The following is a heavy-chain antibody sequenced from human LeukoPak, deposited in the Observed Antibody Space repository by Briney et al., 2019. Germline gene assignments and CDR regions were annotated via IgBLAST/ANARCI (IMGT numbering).Heavy chain of an antibody. CDR1: GFTLTNAW. J-gene: IGHJ4*02. V-gene: IGHV3-15*01. Sequence: GGSLRLSCVASGFTLTNAWMSWVRQVPGKGLEWVARIKSKADGGTTDYAAPVKGRITISREDSTDTLYLQMNSLKTEDTALYYCVQTGNYPRNYDYWGQGTLVTVSS. CDR3: VQTGNYPRNYDY. D-gene: IGHD1-1*01. CDR2: IKSKADGGTT.